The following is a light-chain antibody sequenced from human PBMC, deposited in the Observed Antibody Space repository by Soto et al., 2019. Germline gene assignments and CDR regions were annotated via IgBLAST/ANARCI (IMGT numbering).Light chain of an antibody. CDR1: QSLEYSDGNTF. J-gene: IGKJ1*01. CDR2: QVS. V-gene: IGKV2-30*01. CDR3: MQGTHWPWT. Sequence: DVVLTQSPLSLPVTLGQPASMSCRSSQSLEYSDGNTFLNWFHQRPGQSPRRLIYQVSNRGSGVPDRFTGSGSGTDFTLRISRVEAEDVGLYFCMQGTHWPWTFGQGTKVEI.